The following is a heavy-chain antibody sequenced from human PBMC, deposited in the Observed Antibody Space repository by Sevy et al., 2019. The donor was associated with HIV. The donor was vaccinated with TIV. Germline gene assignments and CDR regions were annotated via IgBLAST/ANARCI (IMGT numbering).Heavy chain of an antibody. CDR3: ARDRVITFGGVIARRRGHASDI. CDR2: INTNTGNL. CDR1: GYTFTSYA. D-gene: IGHD3-16*02. Sequence: ASVKVSCKASGYTFTSYAMNWVRQAPGQGLEWMGWINTNTGNLTYAQGFTGRFVFSLDTSVSTAYLQISSLKAEDTAVYYCARDRVITFGGVIARRRGHASDIWGQGTMVTVSS. J-gene: IGHJ3*02. V-gene: IGHV7-4-1*02.